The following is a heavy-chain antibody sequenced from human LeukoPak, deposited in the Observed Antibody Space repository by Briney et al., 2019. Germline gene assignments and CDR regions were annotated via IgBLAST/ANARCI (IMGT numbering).Heavy chain of an antibody. V-gene: IGHV1-24*01. D-gene: IGHD1-26*01. Sequence: ASVKVSCKVSGYTLTELPMHWVRQAPGKGLEWMGGFDPEDGETIYAQKFQGRVTMTEDTSTDTAYMELSSLRSEDTAVYYCATGATVGAITYYYYGMDVWGQGTTVTVSS. CDR2: FDPEDGET. CDR3: ATGATVGAITYYYYGMDV. CDR1: GYTLTELP. J-gene: IGHJ6*02.